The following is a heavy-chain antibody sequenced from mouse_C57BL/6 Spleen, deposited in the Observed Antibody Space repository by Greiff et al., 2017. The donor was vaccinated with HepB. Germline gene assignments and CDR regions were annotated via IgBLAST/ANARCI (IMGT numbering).Heavy chain of an antibody. CDR2: IDPSDSYT. D-gene: IGHD1-1*01. J-gene: IGHJ4*01. Sequence: QVQLQQSGAELVKPGASVKLSCKASGYTFTSYWMQWVKQRPGQGLEWIGEIDPSDSYTNYNQKFKGKATLTVDTSSSTAYMQLSSLTSEDSAVYYCASNYCGSSLYAMDYWGQGTSVTVSS. V-gene: IGHV1-50*01. CDR1: GYTFTSYW. CDR3: ASNYCGSSLYAMDY.